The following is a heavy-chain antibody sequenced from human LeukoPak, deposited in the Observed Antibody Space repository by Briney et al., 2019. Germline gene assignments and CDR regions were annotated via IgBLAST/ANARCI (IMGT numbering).Heavy chain of an antibody. CDR1: GFTFDDYA. CDR2: ITWNRDNI. D-gene: IGHD3-22*01. V-gene: IGHV3-9*01. CDR3: VKDLDSSGYYPEY. Sequence: GGSLRLSCAASGFTFDDYAMHWVRQAPGKGLEWVSGITWNRDNIGYGDSVKGRFTISRDNVKNVLYLQMTSLRPEDTALYYCVKDLDSSGYYPEYWGQGTLVTVSS. J-gene: IGHJ4*02.